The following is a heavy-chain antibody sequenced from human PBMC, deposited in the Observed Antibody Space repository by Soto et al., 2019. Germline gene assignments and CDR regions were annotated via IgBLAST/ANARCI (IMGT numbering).Heavy chain of an antibody. CDR2: IYYTGST. V-gene: IGHV4-31*03. Sequence: SETLSLTCRVSGASIRGGGYYWSWLRQSPGKGLEWIGHIYYTGSTFYSPSLKSRLTISLDTSKNHFSLDLRSVTAADTAMYYCARVEMAPNKWGRGTLVTVSS. J-gene: IGHJ4*02. CDR1: GASIRGGGYY. CDR3: ARVEMAPNK.